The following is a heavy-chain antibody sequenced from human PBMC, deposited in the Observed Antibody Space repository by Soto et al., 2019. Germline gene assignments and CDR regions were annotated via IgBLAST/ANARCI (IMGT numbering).Heavy chain of an antibody. D-gene: IGHD3-9*01. CDR1: GFSLTTSGIR. V-gene: IGHV2-70*04. Sequence: SGPTQAILTHTLTLTCTFSGFSLTTSGIRVSWIRQPPGKALEWLARIDWDDDKFYSTSLKTRLTISKDTSKNQVVPTMTNMDPVDTATYYCARNKRGLRYGFTFDYWGQGTLVTVSS. CDR2: IDWDDDK. J-gene: IGHJ4*02. CDR3: ARNKRGLRYGFTFDY.